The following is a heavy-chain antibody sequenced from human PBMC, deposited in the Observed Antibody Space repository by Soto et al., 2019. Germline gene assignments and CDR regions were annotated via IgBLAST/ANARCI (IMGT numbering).Heavy chain of an antibody. D-gene: IGHD1-1*01. Sequence: SETLSLTCTVSGGSISSYYWSWIRQPPGKGLEWIGYIYYSGSTNYNPSLKSRVTISVDTSKNQFSLKLSSVTAADTAVYYCARQTGAVDYWGQGTLVTV. J-gene: IGHJ4*02. CDR2: IYYSGST. CDR3: ARQTGAVDY. V-gene: IGHV4-59*01. CDR1: GGSISSYY.